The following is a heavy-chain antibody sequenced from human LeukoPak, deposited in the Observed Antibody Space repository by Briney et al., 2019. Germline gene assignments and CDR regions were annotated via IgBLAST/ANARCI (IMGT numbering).Heavy chain of an antibody. CDR3: ARRRGYYDFWSGYAFDI. J-gene: IGHJ3*02. D-gene: IGHD3-3*01. CDR2: IYYSGSN. Sequence: SETLSLTCTVSGGSISSSSYYWGWIRQPPGKGLEWIGSIYYSGSNYYNPSLKSRVTISVDTSKNQFSLKLSSVTAADTAVYYCARRRGYYDFWSGYAFDIWGQGTMVTVSS. CDR1: GGSISSSSYY. V-gene: IGHV4-39*01.